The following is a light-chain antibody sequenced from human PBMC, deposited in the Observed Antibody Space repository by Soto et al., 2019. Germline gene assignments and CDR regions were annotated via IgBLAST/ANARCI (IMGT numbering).Light chain of an antibody. Sequence: QSVLTQPPSASGSPGQSVTISCTGTSSDVGGYNYVSWYQQHPGKAPKLMIYEVSKRPSGVPDRFSGSKSGNTASLTVSGLQAEDEADSYCSENASLNKYVVRTGTKV. V-gene: IGLV2-8*01. CDR2: EVS. CDR3: SENASLNKYV. J-gene: IGLJ1*01. CDR1: SSDVGGYNY.